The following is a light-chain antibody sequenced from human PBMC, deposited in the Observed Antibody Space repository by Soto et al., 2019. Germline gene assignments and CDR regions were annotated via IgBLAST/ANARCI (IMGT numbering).Light chain of an antibody. CDR1: SSDVGGYNY. V-gene: IGLV2-14*03. Sequence: QSALTQPASVSGSPGQSITISCTGTSSDVGGYNYVSWYQHHPGKAPKLMIYDVSNRPSGVSNRFSGSKSGNTASLTISGLQAEDDADYYCSSYTSSSTLVLGGGTKLTVL. J-gene: IGLJ2*01. CDR3: SSYTSSSTLV. CDR2: DVS.